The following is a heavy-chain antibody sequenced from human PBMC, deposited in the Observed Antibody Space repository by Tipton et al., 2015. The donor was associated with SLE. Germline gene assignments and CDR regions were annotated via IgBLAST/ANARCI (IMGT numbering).Heavy chain of an antibody. J-gene: IGHJ3*02. D-gene: IGHD3-16*01. CDR3: ARRRIYDYVWGSDAFDI. CDR1: GGSISSSSYY. V-gene: IGHV4-39*07. CDR2: IYYSGST. Sequence: LRLSCTVSGGSISSSSYYWGWIRQPPGKGLEWIGSIYYSGSTHYNPSLKSRVTISVDTSKNQFSLKLSSVTAADTAVYYCARRRIYDYVWGSDAFDIWGQGTMGTVSS.